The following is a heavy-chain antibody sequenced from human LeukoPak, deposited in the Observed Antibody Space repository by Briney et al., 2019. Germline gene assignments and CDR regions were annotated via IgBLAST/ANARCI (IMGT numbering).Heavy chain of an antibody. Sequence: GGSLRLSCAPSGFTVSSNYMSWVRQAPGKGLEWVSVIYSGGSTYYADSVKGRFTISRHNSKNTLYLQMNSLRAEDTGVYYCARSPPPSYYYYGMDVWGQGTTVTVSS. J-gene: IGHJ6*01. CDR3: ARSPPPSYYYYGMDV. V-gene: IGHV3-53*04. CDR2: IYSGGST. CDR1: GFTVSSNY.